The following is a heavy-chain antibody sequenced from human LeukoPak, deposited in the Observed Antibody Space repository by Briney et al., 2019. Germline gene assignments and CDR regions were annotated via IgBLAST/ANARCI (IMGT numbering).Heavy chain of an antibody. CDR3: AKATTTLVTAMAGY. CDR2: IYRRGDT. D-gene: IGHD2-21*02. J-gene: IGHJ4*02. CDR1: GFSVSSYD. V-gene: IGHV3-53*01. Sequence: GGSLRLSCAASGFSVSSYDLNWVRQAPGKGLEWVSVIYRRGDTDYADSVKGRFSVSRDSYGNTLYLQMNSLRGEDTAVYYCAKATTTLVTAMAGYWGQGTLVTVSS.